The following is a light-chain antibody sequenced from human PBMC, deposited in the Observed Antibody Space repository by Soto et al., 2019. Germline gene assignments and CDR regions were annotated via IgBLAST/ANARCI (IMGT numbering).Light chain of an antibody. CDR1: QGVSRK. V-gene: IGKV3-15*01. Sequence: DIVMTQSPATLSVAPGERVTFSCRASQGVSRKLAWYQHKPGQAPRLLNSGASTGATGIPARFSGSGSGTEFTLTISSLQSEDCAISYCQQYHTWPITFGGPTKVQIK. J-gene: IGKJ4*01. CDR3: QQYHTWPIT. CDR2: GAS.